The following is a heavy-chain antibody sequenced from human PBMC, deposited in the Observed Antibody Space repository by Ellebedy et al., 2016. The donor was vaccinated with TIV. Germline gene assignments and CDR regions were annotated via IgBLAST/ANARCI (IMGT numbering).Heavy chain of an antibody. D-gene: IGHD2-21*01. V-gene: IGHV1-2*02. J-gene: IGHJ5*02. CDR3: ARPGDCGGDCYTGWFDP. CDR2: INPNSGGT. CDR1: GYTFTGYY. Sequence: ASVKVSXXASGYTFTGYYMHWVRQAPGQGLEWMGWINPNSGGTNYAQKFQGRVTITADESTSTAYMELSSLRSEDTAVYYCARPGDCGGDCYTGWFDPWGQGTLVTVSS.